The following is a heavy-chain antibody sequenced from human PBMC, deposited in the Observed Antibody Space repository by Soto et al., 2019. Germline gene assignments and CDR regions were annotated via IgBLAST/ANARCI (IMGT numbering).Heavy chain of an antibody. CDR2: ISGSGDST. Sequence: EVQLLESGGGLVQPGGSLRLSCAASGFTFSSYAMRWVRQAQGKGLEWVSAISGSGDSTYYADSVKGRFTLPRDNSKNTLYLQMNSLRAEDTAVYYCARRGSGSYYDYWGQGTLVTVSS. V-gene: IGHV3-23*01. J-gene: IGHJ4*02. D-gene: IGHD1-26*01. CDR1: GFTFSSYA. CDR3: ARRGSGSYYDY.